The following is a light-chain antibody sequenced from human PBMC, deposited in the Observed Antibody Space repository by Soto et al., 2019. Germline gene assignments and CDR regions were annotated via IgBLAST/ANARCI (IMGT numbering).Light chain of an antibody. V-gene: IGLV2-14*01. CDR3: SSYTRSNTTEV. CDR2: EVS. CDR1: SSDVGGYNS. Sequence: QSALTQPASVSGSPGQSITISCTGTSSDVGGYNSVSWYQQHPGNAPTLMIYEVSYRPSGVSNRFSGSKSGNTASLTISGLQAADEADDYCSSYTRSNTTEVFGAGTKLTVL. J-gene: IGLJ1*01.